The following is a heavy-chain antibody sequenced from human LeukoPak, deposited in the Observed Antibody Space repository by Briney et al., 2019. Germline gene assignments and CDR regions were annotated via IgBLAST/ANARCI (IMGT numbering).Heavy chain of an antibody. D-gene: IGHD1-26*01. CDR1: GGSFSGYY. J-gene: IGHJ5*02. CDR3: ARQLYSGSYPS. CDR2: INHSGST. V-gene: IGHV4-34*01. Sequence: SETLSLTCAVYGGSFSGYYWSWIRQPPGKGLEWIGEINHSGSTNYNPSLKSRVTISVDTSKNQFSLKLNSVTAADTAIYYCARQLYSGSYPSWGQGTVVTVSS.